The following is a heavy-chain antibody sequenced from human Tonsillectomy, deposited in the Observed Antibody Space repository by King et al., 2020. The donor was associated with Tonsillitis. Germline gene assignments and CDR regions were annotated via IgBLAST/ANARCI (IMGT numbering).Heavy chain of an antibody. J-gene: IGHJ6*02. CDR2: ISYDGNDK. Sequence: ESGGGLVQPGRSLRLSCAASGYTFSLYGIHWVRQAPGKGLEWVAVISYDGNDKHYADSVKGRFTISRDNSKNTLFLQMNNLRGEDTAVYYCAKDNYYGSGSPFYLYYGMDVWGRGTTVTVSS. V-gene: IGHV3-30*18. CDR1: GYTFSLYG. D-gene: IGHD3-10*01. CDR3: AKDNYYGSGSPFYLYYGMDV.